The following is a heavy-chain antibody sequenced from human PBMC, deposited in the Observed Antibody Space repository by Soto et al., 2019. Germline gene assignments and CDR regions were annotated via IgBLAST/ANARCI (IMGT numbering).Heavy chain of an antibody. J-gene: IGHJ5*02. CDR2: IYYTGKT. V-gene: IGHV4-30-4*01. CDR1: GDYIHVGGYY. D-gene: IGHD2-2*01. Sequence: SETLSLTCSVSGDYIHVGGYYWTWIRQRPGKGLGWMGYIYYTGKTYYNPSLESRLTMSVDRSKNQFSLRLTSVTAADTAVYFCGRDLTSNANCIDPWGQGTLVTV. CDR3: GRDLTSNANCIDP.